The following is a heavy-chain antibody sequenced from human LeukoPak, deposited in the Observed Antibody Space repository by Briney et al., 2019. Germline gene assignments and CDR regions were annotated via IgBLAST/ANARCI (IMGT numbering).Heavy chain of an antibody. Sequence: GGSLRLSCTASGFTFCDYAMSWVRQAPEWGLEWVGFVRGKAYGGTTEYAASVKGRFTISRDDSKGIAYLQMNSLKTEDTAVYYCTGYDFWSGHYHDAFNVWGQGTMITVSS. CDR3: TGYDFWSGHYHDAFNV. V-gene: IGHV3-49*04. J-gene: IGHJ3*01. D-gene: IGHD3-3*01. CDR1: GFTFCDYA. CDR2: VRGKAYGGTT.